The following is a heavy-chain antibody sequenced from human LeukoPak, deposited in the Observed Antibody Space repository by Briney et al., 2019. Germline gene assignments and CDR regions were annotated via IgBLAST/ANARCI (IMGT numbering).Heavy chain of an antibody. V-gene: IGHV4-4*07. J-gene: IGHJ4*02. D-gene: IGHD3-22*01. CDR1: GGSISTYY. CDR2: IYTSGST. CDR3: ARSPTYYYDSSGYYYYFDY. Sequence: SETLSLTCTVSGGSISTYYWSRIRQPAGKGLEWIGRIYTSGSTNYNPSLKSRVTMSVDTSKNQFSLKLSSVTAADTAVYYCARSPTYYYDSSGYYYYFDYWGQGTLVTVSS.